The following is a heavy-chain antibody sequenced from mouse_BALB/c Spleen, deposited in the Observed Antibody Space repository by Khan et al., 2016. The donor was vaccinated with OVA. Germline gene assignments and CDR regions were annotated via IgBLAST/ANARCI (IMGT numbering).Heavy chain of an antibody. V-gene: IGHV2-6-1*01. CDR1: GFSLTNYG. J-gene: IGHJ4*01. CDR3: AGQSYYHSDIMDY. CDR2: IWSDGST. D-gene: IGHD2-10*01. Sequence: QVQLKQSGPGLAAPSQSLSITCTISGFSLTNYGVHWVRQPPGKGLEWLAVIWSDGSTTYNSALKSRLTITKDNSQSQVFLKMNSLQTDDTAIYFCAGQSYYHSDIMDYWGQGTSVTVSS.